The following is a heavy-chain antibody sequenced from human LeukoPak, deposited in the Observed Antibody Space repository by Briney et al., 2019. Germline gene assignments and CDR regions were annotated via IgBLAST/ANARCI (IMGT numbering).Heavy chain of an antibody. J-gene: IGHJ4*02. CDR2: IIPIFGTA. CDR3: ATDVDGYNFGY. CDR1: GYTFTSYG. V-gene: IGHV1-69*06. Sequence: ASVKVSCKASGYTFTSYGISRVRQAPGQGLEWMGGIIPIFGTANYAQKFQGRVTITADKSTSTAYMELSSLRSEDTAVYYCATDVDGYNFGYWGQGTLVTVSS. D-gene: IGHD5-24*01.